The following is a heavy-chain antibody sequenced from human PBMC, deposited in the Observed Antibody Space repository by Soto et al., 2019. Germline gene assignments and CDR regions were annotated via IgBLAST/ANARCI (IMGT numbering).Heavy chain of an antibody. Sequence: ASVKVSCKASGGTFSSYAISWVRQAPGQGLEWMGRIIPILGIANYAQKFQGRVTITADKSTSTAYMELSSLRSEDTAVYYCARRRPEYYDFWSGVNDAFDIWGQGTMVTVSS. V-gene: IGHV1-69*04. D-gene: IGHD3-3*01. CDR3: ARRRPEYYDFWSGVNDAFDI. CDR1: GGTFSSYA. J-gene: IGHJ3*02. CDR2: IIPILGIA.